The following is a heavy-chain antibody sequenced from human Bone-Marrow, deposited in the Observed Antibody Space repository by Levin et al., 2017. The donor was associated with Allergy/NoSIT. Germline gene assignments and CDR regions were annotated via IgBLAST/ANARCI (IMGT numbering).Heavy chain of an antibody. CDR3: ARRASSAWPYYCDY. CDR1: GGSISNYY. Sequence: SETLSLTCTVSGGSISNYYWNWIRQPPGKGPEWIGYIYYSGSTNYNPSLRSRVTISLDTSKNQFSLKLSSMTAADTAVYYCARRASSAWPYYCDYWGQGTLVTVSA. D-gene: IGHD6-19*01. CDR2: IYYSGST. V-gene: IGHV4-59*01. J-gene: IGHJ4*02.